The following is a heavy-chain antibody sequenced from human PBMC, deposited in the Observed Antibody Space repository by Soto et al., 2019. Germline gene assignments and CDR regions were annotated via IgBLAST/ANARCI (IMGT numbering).Heavy chain of an antibody. CDR1: GFTFSSYS. D-gene: IGHD6-19*01. V-gene: IGHV3-48*01. Sequence: GGSLRLSCAASGFTFSSYSLNWVRQAPGKELEWVSYIISSTIYYADSVKGRFTISRDNAKNSLYLQMNSLRAEDTAVYYCAKEGEHSSGWANFDYWGQGTLVTVSS. CDR2: IISSTI. J-gene: IGHJ4*02. CDR3: AKEGEHSSGWANFDY.